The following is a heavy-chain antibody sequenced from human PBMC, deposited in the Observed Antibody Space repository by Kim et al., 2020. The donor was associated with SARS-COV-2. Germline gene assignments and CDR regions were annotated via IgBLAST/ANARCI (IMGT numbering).Heavy chain of an antibody. Sequence: GESLKISCKGSGYSFTSYWIGWVRQMPGKGLEWMGIIYPGDSDTRYSPSFQGQVTISADKSISTAYLQWSSLKASDTAMYYCARHTWGNYYDSSGYPLDYWGQGTLVTVSS. V-gene: IGHV5-51*01. CDR2: IYPGDSDT. CDR1: GYSFTSYW. D-gene: IGHD3-22*01. J-gene: IGHJ4*02. CDR3: ARHTWGNYYDSSGYPLDY.